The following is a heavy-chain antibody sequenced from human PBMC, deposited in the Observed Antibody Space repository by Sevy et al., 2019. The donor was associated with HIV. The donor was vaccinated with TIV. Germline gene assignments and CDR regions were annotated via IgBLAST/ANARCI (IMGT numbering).Heavy chain of an antibody. V-gene: IGHV1-18*01. CDR3: ARTSSYGSGNYFDY. CDR2: ISAYSGNT. CDR1: GYTFTIYG. D-gene: IGHD3-10*01. J-gene: IGHJ4*02. Sequence: ASVKVSCKASGYTFTIYGMSWVRQAPEQGLEWMGWISAYSGNTNYAQNLQGRVTKTTDTSTTTAYMELRSLRFDDTAVYYCARTSSYGSGNYFDYWGQGTLVTVSS.